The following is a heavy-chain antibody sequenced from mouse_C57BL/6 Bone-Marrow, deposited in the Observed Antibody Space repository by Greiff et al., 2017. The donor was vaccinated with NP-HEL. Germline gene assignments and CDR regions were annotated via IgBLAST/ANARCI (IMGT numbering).Heavy chain of an antibody. V-gene: IGHV15-2*01. D-gene: IGHD1-1*01. J-gene: IGHJ1*03. CDR3: ARRGTTVVYWHFDV. CDR1: DSAVFPIAY. CDR2: ILPSIGRT. Sequence: VQLQQSGSELRSPGSSVKLSCKDFDSAVFPIAYMSWVRQKPGHGFEWIGGILPSIGRTIYGEKFEDKATLDADTLSNTAYLELNSLTSEDSAIYDCARRGTTVVYWHFDVWGTGTTVTVSS.